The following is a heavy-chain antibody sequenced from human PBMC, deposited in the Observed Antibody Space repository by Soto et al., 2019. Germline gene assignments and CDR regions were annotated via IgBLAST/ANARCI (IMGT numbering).Heavy chain of an antibody. CDR2: INHSGST. D-gene: IGHD2-2*01. CDR1: GGSFSGYY. V-gene: IGHV4-34*01. Sequence: SETLSLTCAVYGGSFSGYYWSWIRQPPGKGLEWIGEINHSGSTNYNPSLKSRVTISVDTSKNKFSLKLSSVTAADTAVYYCARKGGTSSSTRNNWFDPWGQGTLVTVSS. J-gene: IGHJ5*02. CDR3: ARKGGTSSSTRNNWFDP.